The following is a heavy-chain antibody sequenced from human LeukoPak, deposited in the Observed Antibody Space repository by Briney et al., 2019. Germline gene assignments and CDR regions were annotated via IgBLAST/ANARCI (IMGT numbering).Heavy chain of an antibody. CDR1: GFTFSSYG. J-gene: IGHJ4*02. CDR2: IRYDGSNK. CDR3: AKNRHTYYYDSSGYPMGMAPDY. Sequence: PGGSLKLSCAASGFTFSSYGMHWVRQALGKGLEWVAFIRYDGSNKYYAYSVKGGFTIPRDNSKNTLYLQMNSLRAEDTAVYYCAKNRHTYYYDSSGYPMGMAPDYWGQGTLVTVSS. V-gene: IGHV3-30*02. D-gene: IGHD3-22*01.